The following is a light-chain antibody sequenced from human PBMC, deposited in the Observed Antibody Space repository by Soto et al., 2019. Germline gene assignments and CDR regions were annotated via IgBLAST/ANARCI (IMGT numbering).Light chain of an antibody. CDR3: QQYSTYSFT. J-gene: IGKJ3*01. CDR1: QSVRSW. V-gene: IGKV1-5*01. Sequence: DIQMTQSPSTLSASLGNRVTITCRASQSVRSWLAWYQQKPGRSPKLLIYDASSLQGGVPSRFSGSGFGTEFTLTISSLQADDFATYYCQQYSTYSFTFGPGTKVDIK. CDR2: DAS.